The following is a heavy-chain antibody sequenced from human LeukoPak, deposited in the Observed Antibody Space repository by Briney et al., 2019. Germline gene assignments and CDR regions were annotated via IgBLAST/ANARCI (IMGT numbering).Heavy chain of an antibody. CDR2: IYYSGST. CDR3: ARFSLQFQGRIAAAGRRRAFDI. V-gene: IGHV4-39*07. CDR1: GGSIRSSSYY. D-gene: IGHD6-13*01. Sequence: PSETLSLTCTVSGGSIRSSSYYWGWIRQPPGKGPEWIGSIYYSGSTYYNPSLKSRVTMSIDTSKNQFSLILSSVTAADTAVYYCARFSLQFQGRIAAAGRRRAFDIWGQGTMVTVSS. J-gene: IGHJ3*02.